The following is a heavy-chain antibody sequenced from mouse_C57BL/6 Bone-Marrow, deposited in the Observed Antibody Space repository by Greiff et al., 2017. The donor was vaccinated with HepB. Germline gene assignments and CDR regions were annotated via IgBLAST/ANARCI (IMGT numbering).Heavy chain of an antibody. J-gene: IGHJ3*01. Sequence: QVQLQQSGAELARPGASVKLSCKASGYTFTSYGISWVKQRTGQGLEWIGEIYPRSGNTYYNEKFKGKATLTADKSSSTAYMALRRLTSEDSAVYFCARSEGYDYGPFAYWGQGTLVTVSA. CDR3: ARSEGYDYGPFAY. V-gene: IGHV1-81*01. CDR1: GYTFTSYG. CDR2: IYPRSGNT. D-gene: IGHD2-4*01.